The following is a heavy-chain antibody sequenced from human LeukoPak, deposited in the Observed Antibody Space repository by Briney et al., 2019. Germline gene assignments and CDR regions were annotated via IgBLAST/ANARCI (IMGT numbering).Heavy chain of an antibody. CDR3: ARVRGYYYDSSGYFVDY. J-gene: IGHJ4*02. V-gene: IGHV3-48*03. D-gene: IGHD3-22*01. CDR2: ISSSGSTI. CDR1: GFTFSSYE. Sequence: GGSLRLSCAASGFTFSSYEMNWVRQAPGKGLEWVSYISSSGSTIYYADSVKGRFTISRDNAKNSLYLQMSSLRAEDTAVYYCARVRGYYYDSSGYFVDYWGQGTLVTVSS.